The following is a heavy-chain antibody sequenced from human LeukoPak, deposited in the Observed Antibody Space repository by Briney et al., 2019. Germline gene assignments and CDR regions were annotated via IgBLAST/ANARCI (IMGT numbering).Heavy chain of an antibody. Sequence: ASVKVSCKVSGYTLTELSMHWVRQAPGQGLEWMGWISAYNGNTNYAQKLQGRVTMTTDTSTSTAYMELRSLRSDDTAVYYCARDVRYSSSWYDDYWGQGTLVTVSS. CDR2: ISAYNGNT. V-gene: IGHV1-18*01. CDR3: ARDVRYSSSWYDDY. CDR1: GYTLTELS. J-gene: IGHJ4*02. D-gene: IGHD6-13*01.